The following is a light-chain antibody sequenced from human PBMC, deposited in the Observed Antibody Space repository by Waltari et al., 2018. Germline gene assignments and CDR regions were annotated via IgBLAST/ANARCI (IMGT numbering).Light chain of an antibody. CDR3: AAWDDTLNGHFV. Sequence: QSVLTPPPSASGTPGQTVTISCSGSSYNIGTTTVNWYQQLPGTAPKFVIYGNDQRPSGVPDRFSGSKSGTSASLAISGFQSEDETDYYCAAWDDTLNGHFVFGTGTKVTVL. V-gene: IGLV1-44*01. CDR2: GND. CDR1: SYNIGTTT. J-gene: IGLJ1*01.